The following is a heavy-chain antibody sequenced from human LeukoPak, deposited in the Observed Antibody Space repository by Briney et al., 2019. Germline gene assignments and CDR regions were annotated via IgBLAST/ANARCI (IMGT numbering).Heavy chain of an antibody. J-gene: IGHJ3*02. CDR1: GGSISSYY. D-gene: IGHD6-19*01. Sequence: PSETLSLTCTVSGGSISSYYWSWIRQPPGKGLEWIGYIYYSGSTNYNPSLKSRVTISVDTSKNQFSLELTSVTAADTAVYYCATGVVAGAFDIWGQGTMVTVSS. CDR2: IYYSGST. V-gene: IGHV4-59*01. CDR3: ATGVVAGAFDI.